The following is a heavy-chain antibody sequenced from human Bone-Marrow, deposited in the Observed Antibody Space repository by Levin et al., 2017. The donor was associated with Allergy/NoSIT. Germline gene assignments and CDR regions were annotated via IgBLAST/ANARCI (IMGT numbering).Heavy chain of an antibody. CDR2: ISYDGSNK. CDR1: GFTFSSYG. V-gene: IGHV3-33*01. D-gene: IGHD2-15*01. CDR3: ARDTVGYYYGLDV. Sequence: LSLTCAASGFTFSSYGIHWVRPAPGKGLEWVSIISYDGSNKYYGDSVKGRFTISRDNSKDTVYLQINNVRREDTAVYYCARDTVGYYYGLDVWGQGTAVIVSS. J-gene: IGHJ6*02.